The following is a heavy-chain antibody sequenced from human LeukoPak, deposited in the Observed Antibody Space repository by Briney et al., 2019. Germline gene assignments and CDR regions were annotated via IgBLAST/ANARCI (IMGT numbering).Heavy chain of an antibody. Sequence: GASVKVSCKASGGTFSSYAISWVRQAPGQGLEWMGWINPSSGDATYAQKFQGRVTMTRDTSISTAYMELTSLRSDDTAVYYCVKGDYYGSGTIIVLWGQGTLVTVSS. V-gene: IGHV1-2*02. D-gene: IGHD3-10*01. CDR1: GGTFSSYA. J-gene: IGHJ4*02. CDR3: VKGDYYGSGTIIVL. CDR2: INPSSGDA.